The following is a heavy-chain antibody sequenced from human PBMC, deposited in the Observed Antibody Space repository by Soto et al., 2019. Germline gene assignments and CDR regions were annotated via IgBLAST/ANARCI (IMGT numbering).Heavy chain of an antibody. Sequence: PGGSLRLSCAASGFTFSSYAMKWVRQAPWKGLEWVSLIGESGTPTYYADSVKGRFTISRDNSGNTLFLEMYSLRAEDTAVYYCARYIPGVRYYGMDVWGQGTMVLVSS. CDR1: GFTFSSYA. D-gene: IGHD2-2*01. V-gene: IGHV3-23*01. J-gene: IGHJ6*02. CDR2: IGESGTPT. CDR3: ARYIPGVRYYGMDV.